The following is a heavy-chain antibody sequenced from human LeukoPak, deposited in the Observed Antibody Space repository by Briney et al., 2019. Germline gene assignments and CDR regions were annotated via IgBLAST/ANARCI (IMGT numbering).Heavy chain of an antibody. Sequence: SETLSLTCTVSGGSISSGGYYWSWIRQHPGKGLEWIGYIYYSGSTYYNPSLKSRVTISVDTSKNQFSLKLSSVTAADTAVYYCARSIAAADHFDYWGQGALVTVSS. J-gene: IGHJ4*02. V-gene: IGHV4-31*03. CDR3: ARSIAAADHFDY. D-gene: IGHD6-13*01. CDR1: GGSISSGGYY. CDR2: IYYSGST.